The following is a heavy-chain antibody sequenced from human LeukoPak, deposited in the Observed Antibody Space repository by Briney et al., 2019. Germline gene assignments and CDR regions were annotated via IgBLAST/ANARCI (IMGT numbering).Heavy chain of an antibody. Sequence: SETLSLTCTVSGGSISSYYWSWIRQPPGKGLEWIGYIYYSGSTNYNPSLKSRVTISVDTSKNQFSLKLSSVTAADTAVYYCARGSRYYDILTGYYNPRLYYFDYWGQGTLVTVSS. V-gene: IGHV4-59*01. CDR3: ARGSRYYDILTGYYNPRLYYFDY. D-gene: IGHD3-9*01. J-gene: IGHJ4*02. CDR1: GGSISSYY. CDR2: IYYSGST.